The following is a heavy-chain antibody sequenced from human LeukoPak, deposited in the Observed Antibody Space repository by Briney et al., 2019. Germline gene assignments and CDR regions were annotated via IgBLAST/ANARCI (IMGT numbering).Heavy chain of an antibody. D-gene: IGHD1-26*01. CDR1: GFTFSSYA. Sequence: GGSLRLSCAASGFTFSSYAMSWVRQAPGKGLEWVSAISGSGGSTYYADSVKGRFTISRDNSKNTLYLQMNSLRAEDTAVYYCARLSGTSGSYYGHFDYWGQGTLVTVSS. CDR2: ISGSGGST. V-gene: IGHV3-23*01. J-gene: IGHJ4*02. CDR3: ARLSGTSGSYYGHFDY.